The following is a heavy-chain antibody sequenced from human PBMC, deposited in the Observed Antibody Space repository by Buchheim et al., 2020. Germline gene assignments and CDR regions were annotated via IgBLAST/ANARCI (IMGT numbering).Heavy chain of an antibody. D-gene: IGHD2-15*01. J-gene: IGHJ6*02. CDR2: ISSSSSTI. CDR1: GFTFSSYS. Sequence: EVQLVESGGGLVQPGGSLRLSCAASGFTFSSYSMNWVRQAPGKGLEWVSYISSSSSTIYYADSVKGRFTISRDNAKNSLYLQMNSLRAEDTAAYYCARDSPVAATPYYYYGMDVWGQGTT. CDR3: ARDSPVAATPYYYYGMDV. V-gene: IGHV3-48*01.